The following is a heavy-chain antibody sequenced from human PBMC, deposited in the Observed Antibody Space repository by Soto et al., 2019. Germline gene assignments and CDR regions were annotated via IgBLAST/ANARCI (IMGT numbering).Heavy chain of an antibody. D-gene: IGHD2-2*01. V-gene: IGHV3-23*01. Sequence: GGSLRLSCVVSGFTLSHYGMNWVRQAPGKGLEWVSAISGSGGSTYYADSVKGRFTISRDNSKNTLYLQMNSLRAEDTAVYYCAKLPHSPSSTSKQKYYYYYGMDVWGQGTTVTVSS. CDR1: GFTLSHYG. J-gene: IGHJ6*02. CDR2: ISGSGGST. CDR3: AKLPHSPSSTSKQKYYYYYGMDV.